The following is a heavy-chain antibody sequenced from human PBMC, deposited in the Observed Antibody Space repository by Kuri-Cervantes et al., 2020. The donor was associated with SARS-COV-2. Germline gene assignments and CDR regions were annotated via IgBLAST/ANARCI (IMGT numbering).Heavy chain of an antibody. CDR3: ARQLARVGFDY. D-gene: IGHD1-26*01. CDR2: IYHSGST. CDR1: GGSISSSSYY. V-gene: IGHV4-39*01. Sequence: SETLSLTCTVSGGSISSSSYYWGWIRQPPGKGLEWIGSIYHSGSTYYNPSLKGRVTISVDTSKNQFSLKLSSVTAADTAVYYCARQLARVGFDYWGQGTLVTVSS. J-gene: IGHJ4*02.